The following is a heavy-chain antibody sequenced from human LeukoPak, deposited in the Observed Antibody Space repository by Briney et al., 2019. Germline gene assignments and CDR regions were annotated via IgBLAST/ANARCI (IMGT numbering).Heavy chain of an antibody. CDR3: ARGRGIEL. CDR1: GFTLCNFW. J-gene: IGHJ4*02. Sequence: GESLRLSCATSGFTLCNFWMNCVRHAPGKGLERVDKIKDDGTKKNYVESVKGRVTISRDNVKKSIYLQMNSLRVDDTAVYYGARGRGIELWGQGTLVTVSS. D-gene: IGHD6-13*01. V-gene: IGHV3-7*01. CDR2: IKDDGTKK.